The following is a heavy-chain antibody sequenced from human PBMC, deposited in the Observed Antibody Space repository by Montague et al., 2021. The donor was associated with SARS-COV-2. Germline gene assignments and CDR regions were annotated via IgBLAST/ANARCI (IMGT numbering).Heavy chain of an antibody. D-gene: IGHD6-13*01. J-gene: IGHJ5*02. V-gene: IGHV4-34*01. CDR2: IYYSGYT. CDR3: ARSGSWGIFDP. Sequence: SETLSLTCAVYGGSLSGYYWAWIRQPPGKGLEWIGSIYYSGYTHYNPSLKSRVTISVDTSKNHFSLRLSSVTAADTAVYYCARSGSWGIFDPWGQGTLVIVSS. CDR1: GGSLSGYY.